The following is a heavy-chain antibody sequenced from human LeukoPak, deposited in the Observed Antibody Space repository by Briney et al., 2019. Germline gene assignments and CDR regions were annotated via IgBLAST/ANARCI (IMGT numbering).Heavy chain of an antibody. J-gene: IGHJ4*02. CDR2: IIPILGIA. V-gene: IGHV1-69*04. CDR3: ARVPSSSSNQY. D-gene: IGHD6-6*01. CDR1: GYTFTSYG. Sequence: ASVKVSCKASGYTFTSYGISWVRQAPGQGLEWMGRIIPILGIANYAQKFQGRVTITADKSTSTAYMELSSLRFEDTAVYYCARVPSSSSNQYWGQGTLVTVSS.